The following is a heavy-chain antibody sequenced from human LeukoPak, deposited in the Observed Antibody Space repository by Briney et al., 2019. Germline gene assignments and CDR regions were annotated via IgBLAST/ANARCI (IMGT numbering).Heavy chain of an antibody. CDR3: ARHPSYSNYDNWFDP. V-gene: IGHV3-21*04. Sequence: GGSLRLSCAASGFTFSSYSMNWVRQAPGKGLEWVSSISSSSSYIYYADSVKGRFTISRDNAKNSLYLQMNSLRAEDTAVYYCARHPSYSNYDNWFDPWGQGTLVTVSS. CDR2: ISSSSSYI. CDR1: GFTFSSYS. J-gene: IGHJ5*02. D-gene: IGHD4-11*01.